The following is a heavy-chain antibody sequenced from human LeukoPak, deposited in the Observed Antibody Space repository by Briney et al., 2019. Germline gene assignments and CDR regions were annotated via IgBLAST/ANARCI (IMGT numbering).Heavy chain of an antibody. CDR2: MSTTVSA. Sequence: SETLSLTCTVSGGSISSGSYYWSWIRQPAGKGLEWIGRMSTTVSANYNPSLQSRVTMSVDTSKNQFSLRLTSVTAADTAVYYCAKMSKKQWLVSPYYFGYWGQGTLVTVSS. CDR3: AKMSKKQWLVSPYYFGY. V-gene: IGHV4-61*02. J-gene: IGHJ4*02. CDR1: GGSISSGSYY. D-gene: IGHD6-19*01.